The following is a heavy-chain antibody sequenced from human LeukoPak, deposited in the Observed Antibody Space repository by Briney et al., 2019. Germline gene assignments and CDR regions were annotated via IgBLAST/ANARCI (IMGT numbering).Heavy chain of an antibody. CDR1: GFTFSSYE. CDR3: AKEGYSPGGAYYCYYYMDV. CDR2: ISSSGSTR. V-gene: IGHV3-48*03. Sequence: GGSLRLSCAGSGFTFSSYEMNWVRQAPGKGLEWVSYISSSGSTRYYADSVKGRFTISRDNSKNTLYLQMNSLRAEDTAVYYCAKEGYSPGGAYYCYYYMDVWGKGTTVTVPS. J-gene: IGHJ6*03. D-gene: IGHD1-1*01.